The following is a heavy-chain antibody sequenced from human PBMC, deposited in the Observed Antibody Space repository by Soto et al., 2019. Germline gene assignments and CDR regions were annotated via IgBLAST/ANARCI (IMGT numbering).Heavy chain of an antibody. V-gene: IGHV3-30-3*01. CDR3: AEMNDFWSGYNDY. Sequence: QVQLVESGGGVVQPGRSLRLSCAASGFTLSSYAMHWVRQAPGKGLEWVAVISYDGSNKYYADSVKGRFTISRDNSKNTLYLQMNSLRAEDTAVYYCAEMNDFWSGYNDYWGQGTLVTVSS. CDR2: ISYDGSNK. J-gene: IGHJ4*02. CDR1: GFTLSSYA. D-gene: IGHD3-3*01.